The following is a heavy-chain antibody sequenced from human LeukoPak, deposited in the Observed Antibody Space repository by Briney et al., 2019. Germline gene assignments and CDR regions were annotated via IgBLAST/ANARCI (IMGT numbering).Heavy chain of an antibody. D-gene: IGHD5/OR15-5a*01. CDR3: ARVPGRVGNY. Sequence: ASVKVSCKASGYTFTGYYMNWVRQAPGQGLEWMGWINPNSGGTNYAQKFQGRVTMTRNTSISTAYMELSRLRSDDTAVYYCARVPGRVGNYWGQGTLVTVSS. V-gene: IGHV1-2*02. J-gene: IGHJ4*02. CDR1: GYTFTGYY. CDR2: INPNSGGT.